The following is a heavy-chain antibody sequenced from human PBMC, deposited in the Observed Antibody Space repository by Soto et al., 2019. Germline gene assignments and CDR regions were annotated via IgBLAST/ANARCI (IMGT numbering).Heavy chain of an antibody. Sequence: GGSLRLSCAASGFTFSSYEMNWVRQAPGKGLEWVSYISSSGSTIYYADSVKGRFTISRDNAKNSLYLQMNSLRAEDTAVYYCARDSGGYVPLDYWGQGTRGTVSA. CDR3: ARDSGGYVPLDY. V-gene: IGHV3-48*03. D-gene: IGHD2-15*01. J-gene: IGHJ4*02. CDR2: ISSSGSTI. CDR1: GFTFSSYE.